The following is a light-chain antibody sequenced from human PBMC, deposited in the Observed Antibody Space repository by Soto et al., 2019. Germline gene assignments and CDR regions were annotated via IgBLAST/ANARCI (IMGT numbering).Light chain of an antibody. CDR2: GAS. CDR1: QSVSSN. J-gene: IGKJ1*01. CDR3: QQYNNWPPWT. V-gene: IGKV3-15*01. Sequence: EIVMQQSPATLSVSPGERATLSCRASQSVSSNLAWYQQKPGQATRLLLYGASTRATGIPARFRGSGSGPEFTLTITSLQSEAFAVYYCQQYNNWPPWTFGQGTKVEIK.